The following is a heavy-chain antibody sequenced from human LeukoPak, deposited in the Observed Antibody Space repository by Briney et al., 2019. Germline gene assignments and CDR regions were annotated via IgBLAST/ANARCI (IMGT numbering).Heavy chain of an antibody. Sequence: SETPSLTCGVSGGSISNTNWWTWFRQPPGKGLEWIGEVNLQGSTNYNPSLKSRVAISVDKSENHISLKLTSVTAADTAVYYCAREGGPYRPLDYSGQGTLVTVAS. CDR2: VNLQGST. CDR1: GGSISNTNW. J-gene: IGHJ4*02. CDR3: AREGGPYRPLDY. V-gene: IGHV4-4*02.